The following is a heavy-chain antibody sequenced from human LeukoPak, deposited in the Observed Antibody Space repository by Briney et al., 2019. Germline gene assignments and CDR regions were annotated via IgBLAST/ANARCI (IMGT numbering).Heavy chain of an antibody. Sequence: GESLKISCKGSEYSFASYWIAWVRQMPGKGLEWMGVIYPGDSDTRYSPSFQGQVTISADKSISTAYLQWSSLKASDTAIYYCARQDGAAKYYFDYWGQGTPVAVSS. CDR3: ARQDGAAKYYFDY. J-gene: IGHJ4*02. CDR1: EYSFASYW. CDR2: IYPGDSDT. D-gene: IGHD5-24*01. V-gene: IGHV5-51*01.